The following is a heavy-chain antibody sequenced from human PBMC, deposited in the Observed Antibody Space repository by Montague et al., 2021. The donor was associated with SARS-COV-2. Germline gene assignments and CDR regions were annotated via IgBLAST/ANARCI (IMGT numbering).Heavy chain of an antibody. Sequence: SLRLSCAASGFTFSSYGIHWVRQAPGKGLEWVAVISYDGSNKHYXDSXKGLFTISRDNSKNTLYLQMNSLRAEDTAVYYCAKDQGDCSSSRCFRGWTYYYYGMDVWGQGTTVTVSS. CDR3: AKDQGDCSSSRCFRGWTYYYYGMDV. V-gene: IGHV3-30*18. D-gene: IGHD2-2*01. J-gene: IGHJ6*02. CDR2: ISYDGSNK. CDR1: GFTFSSYG.